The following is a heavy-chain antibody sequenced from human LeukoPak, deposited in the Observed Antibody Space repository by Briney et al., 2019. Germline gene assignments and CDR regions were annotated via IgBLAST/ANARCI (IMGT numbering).Heavy chain of an antibody. CDR2: ISSSSSTI. D-gene: IGHD3-22*01. CDR1: GFTFSSYS. V-gene: IGHV3-48*01. CDR3: ARGKAYYYDSSGYYPS. J-gene: IGHJ5*02. Sequence: PGGSLRLSCAASGFTFSSYSMNWVRQAPGKGLEWVSYISSSSSTIYYADSVKGRFTISRDNAKNSLYLQMNSLRAEDTAVYYCARGKAYYYDSSGYYPSWGQGTLVTVSS.